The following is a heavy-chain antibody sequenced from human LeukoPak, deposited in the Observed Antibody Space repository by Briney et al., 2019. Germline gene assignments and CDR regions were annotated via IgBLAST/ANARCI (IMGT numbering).Heavy chain of an antibody. Sequence: GGSLRLSCAASGFTFSSYEMNWVRQAPGKRLEWVSYISSSGSTIYYADSVKGRFTISRDNAKNSLYLQMNSLRAEDTAVYYCARGSSSWKAVYYYYYMDVWGKGTTVTISS. V-gene: IGHV3-48*03. CDR3: ARGSSSWKAVYYYYYMDV. J-gene: IGHJ6*03. CDR2: ISSSGSTI. D-gene: IGHD6-13*01. CDR1: GFTFSSYE.